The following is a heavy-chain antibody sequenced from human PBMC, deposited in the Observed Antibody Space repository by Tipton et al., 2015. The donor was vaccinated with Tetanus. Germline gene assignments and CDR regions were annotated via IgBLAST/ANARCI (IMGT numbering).Heavy chain of an antibody. CDR1: GFTFSSYA. Sequence: SLRLSCAASGFTFSSYAMSWVRQAPGKGLEWVSAISGSGGSTYYADSVKGRFTISRDNSKNTLYLQMNSLRAEDTAVYYCAKSRDCSGGSCRLYYFDYWGQGTLVTVSS. V-gene: IGHV3-23*01. D-gene: IGHD2-15*01. CDR2: ISGSGGST. J-gene: IGHJ4*02. CDR3: AKSRDCSGGSCRLYYFDY.